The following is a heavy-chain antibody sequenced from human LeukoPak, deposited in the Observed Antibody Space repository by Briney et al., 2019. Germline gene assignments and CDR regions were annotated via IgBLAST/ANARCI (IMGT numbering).Heavy chain of an antibody. J-gene: IGHJ4*02. CDR2: ISSSSNYI. D-gene: IGHD1-1*01. Sequence: GGSLRLSCAASGFTFSSYSMNWVRQAPGKGLEWVSSISSSSNYIYYADSMKGRFTISRDNAKNSLYLQMNSLRAEDTAVYYCARDWKWGQGTLVTVSS. V-gene: IGHV3-21*01. CDR3: ARDWK. CDR1: GFTFSSYS.